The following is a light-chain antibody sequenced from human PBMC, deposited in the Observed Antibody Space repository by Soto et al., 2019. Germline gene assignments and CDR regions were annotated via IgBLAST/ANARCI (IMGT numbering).Light chain of an antibody. Sequence: DIVLTQSPGTLSLSPGERATLSCRASQTISDNYLAWYQQKPGQSPRLLISGASIRYPGIPDRCSGSGSETDFTLTISRLEPEDFAFYYCQQYGSSPEISFGPGTKVDIK. V-gene: IGKV3-20*01. CDR2: GAS. J-gene: IGKJ3*01. CDR1: QTISDNY. CDR3: QQYGSSPEIS.